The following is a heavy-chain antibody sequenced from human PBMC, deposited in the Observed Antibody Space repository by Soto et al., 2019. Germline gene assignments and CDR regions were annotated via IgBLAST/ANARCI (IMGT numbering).Heavy chain of an antibody. CDR3: ARHSPIAAAGTVSYYAMDV. V-gene: IGHV5-51*01. J-gene: IGHJ6*02. CDR2: IYPGDSDT. CDR1: GYSFTSYW. D-gene: IGHD6-13*01. Sequence: PGESLKISCKGSGYSFTSYWIGWVRQMPGKGLERMGIIYPGDSDTRYSPSFQGQVTISADRSISTAYLQWSSLKSSATAMSYCARHSPIAAAGTVSYYAMDVWAQGTTVTVSS.